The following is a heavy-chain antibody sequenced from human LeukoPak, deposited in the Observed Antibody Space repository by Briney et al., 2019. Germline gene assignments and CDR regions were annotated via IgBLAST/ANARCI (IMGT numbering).Heavy chain of an antibody. Sequence: GGPLRLSCAASGFTFSSYSMNWVRQAPGKGLEWVSSISSSSSYIYYADSVKGRFTISRDNAKNSLYLQMNSLRAEDTAVYYCARDRRYSVGGVDYWGQGTLVTISS. CDR1: GFTFSSYS. D-gene: IGHD6-13*01. CDR3: ARDRRYSVGGVDY. V-gene: IGHV3-21*01. J-gene: IGHJ4*02. CDR2: ISSSSSYI.